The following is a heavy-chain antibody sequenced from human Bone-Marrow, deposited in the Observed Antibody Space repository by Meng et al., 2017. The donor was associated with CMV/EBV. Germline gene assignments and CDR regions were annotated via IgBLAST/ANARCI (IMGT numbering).Heavy chain of an antibody. V-gene: IGHV3-23*01. CDR3: AKAEPHITIFGVAIDGGMDV. Sequence: GESLKISCAASGFTFDDYAMSWVRQAPGKGLEWVSAISGSGGSTYYADSVKGRFTISRDNSKNTLYLQMNSLRAEDTAVYYCAKAEPHITIFGVAIDGGMDVWGQGTTVTVSS. CDR1: GFTFDDYA. CDR2: ISGSGGST. J-gene: IGHJ6*02. D-gene: IGHD3-3*01.